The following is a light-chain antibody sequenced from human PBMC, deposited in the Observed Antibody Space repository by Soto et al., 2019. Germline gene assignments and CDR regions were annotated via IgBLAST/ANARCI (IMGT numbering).Light chain of an antibody. CDR3: MSFIDSTSTHWV. Sequence: QSALTQPASVSGSPGQSVTISCTGTSSDVGHPYNYVSWYQQHPGKAPKLLIFKVSNRPSGISGRFSGSKSGNTASLIITGRLAEDDDDYYCMSFIDSTSTHWVLGGGTKLTVL. J-gene: IGLJ3*02. CDR2: KVS. CDR1: SSDVGHPYNY. V-gene: IGLV2-14*03.